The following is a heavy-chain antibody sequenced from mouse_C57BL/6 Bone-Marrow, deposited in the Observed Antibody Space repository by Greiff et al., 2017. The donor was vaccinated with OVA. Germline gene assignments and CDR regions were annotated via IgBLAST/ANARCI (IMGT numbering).Heavy chain of an antibody. D-gene: IGHD1-1*01. J-gene: IGHJ2*01. CDR2: IYPGSGNT. Sequence: VQLQQSGAELVRPGASVKLSCKASGYTFTDYYINWVKQRPGQGLEWIARIYPGSGNTYYNEKFKGKATLTAEKSSSTAYMQLSSLTSEDSAVYFCARRLIRGFDYWGQGTTLTVSS. V-gene: IGHV1-76*01. CDR1: GYTFTDYY. CDR3: ARRLIRGFDY.